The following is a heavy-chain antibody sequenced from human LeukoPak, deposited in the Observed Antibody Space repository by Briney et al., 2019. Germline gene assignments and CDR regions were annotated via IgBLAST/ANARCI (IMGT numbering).Heavy chain of an antibody. J-gene: IGHJ4*02. CDR1: GFTFSSYG. V-gene: IGHV3-23*01. Sequence: GGSLRLSCAAYGFTFSSYGMSWVRQAPGKGLEWVSAISGSGGGTYYADSVKGRFTISRDNSKNTLYLQMNSLRAEDTAVYYCAKKAGAAAAGTGGYYFDYWGQGTLVTVSS. CDR3: AKKAGAAAAGTGGYYFDY. D-gene: IGHD6-13*01. CDR2: ISGSGGGT.